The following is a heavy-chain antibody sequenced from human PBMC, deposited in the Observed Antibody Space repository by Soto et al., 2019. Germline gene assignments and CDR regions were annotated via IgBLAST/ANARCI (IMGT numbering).Heavy chain of an antibody. CDR3: ARDVWGSGSFDY. Sequence: PGGSLRLSCAASGFTVSSNYMSWVRQAPGKGLEWGSVSYSGGSTYYEDSVKGRFTISRDNAKNTLYLQRNSLRAEDTAVYYWARDVWGSGSFDYWGQGTLVTVSS. V-gene: IGHV3-53*01. J-gene: IGHJ4*02. CDR1: GFTVSSNY. CDR2: SYSGGST. D-gene: IGHD3-10*01.